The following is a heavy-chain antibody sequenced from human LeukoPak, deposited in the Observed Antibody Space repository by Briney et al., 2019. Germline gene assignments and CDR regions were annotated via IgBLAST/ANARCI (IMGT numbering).Heavy chain of an antibody. J-gene: IGHJ5*02. CDR2: ITISGHTK. Sequence: PGGPLRLSSAPSVFDLNTYEIKWVPPAPGKGVEWIADITISGHTKNYADSVKGRFTISRDNAAPSLSLQMNSRRVEDTGVYYCARGDPHADLWGQGTLVTVSS. CDR1: VFDLNTYE. V-gene: IGHV3-48*03. CDR3: ARGDPHADL.